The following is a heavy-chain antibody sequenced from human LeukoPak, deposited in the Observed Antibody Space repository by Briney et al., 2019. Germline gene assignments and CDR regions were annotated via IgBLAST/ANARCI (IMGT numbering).Heavy chain of an antibody. J-gene: IGHJ4*02. CDR3: AYYYGSGSSNY. D-gene: IGHD3-10*01. V-gene: IGHV3-30-3*01. CDR1: GFTFSSYA. CDR2: ISYDGSNK. Sequence: PGGSLRLSCAASGFTFSSYAMHWVRQAPGKGLEWVAVISYDGSNKYYADSVKGRFTISRDNAKNSLYLQMNSLRAEDTAVYYCAYYYGSGSSNYWGQGTLVTVSS.